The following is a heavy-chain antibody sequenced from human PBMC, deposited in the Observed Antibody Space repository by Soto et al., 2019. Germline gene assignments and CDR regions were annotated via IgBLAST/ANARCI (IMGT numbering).Heavy chain of an antibody. V-gene: IGHV3-30-3*01. J-gene: IGHJ4*01. CDR3: ARDPSPYTSGWYAIDF. CDR1: GFMFSAYA. D-gene: IGHD6-19*01. CDR2: MSYDGTNT. Sequence: EGSLRLSCTASGFMFSAYAMLWVRQAPGKGLEWVAAMSYDGTNTYYADSLKGRFTISRDNSKNTLFLQMSSLTADDSAVYYCARDPSPYTSGWYAIDFSGPATPDTVSS.